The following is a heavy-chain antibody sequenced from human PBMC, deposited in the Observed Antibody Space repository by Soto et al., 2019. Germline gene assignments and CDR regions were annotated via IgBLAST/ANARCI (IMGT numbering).Heavy chain of an antibody. D-gene: IGHD4-4*01. J-gene: IGHJ6*02. V-gene: IGHV1-69*12. CDR1: GGTFSSYA. CDR2: LIPIFGTA. CDR3: ATHTVVTPGNYYSGMDV. Sequence: QVQLVQSGAEVKKPGSSVKVSCKASGGTFSSYAISWVRQAPGQGLEWMGGLIPIFGTADYAQKFQGRVTITADESRSTAYMELSSLRSDDTAVYYCATHTVVTPGNYYSGMDVWGQGTTVTVSS.